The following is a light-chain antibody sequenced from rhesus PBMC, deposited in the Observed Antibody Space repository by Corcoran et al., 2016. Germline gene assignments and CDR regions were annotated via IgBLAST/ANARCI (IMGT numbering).Light chain of an antibody. CDR1: QDISSW. V-gene: IGKV1-19*01. Sequence: DIQMTQSPSSLSASVGDKVTITCHASQDISSWLAWYQQQPGKAPRPLISYASSLQSGVPSRFSGDGSGTDYTLTISSLQPEDFATYYCQQYDNLPRTFGQGTKVEIK. J-gene: IGKJ1*01. CDR3: QQYDNLPRT. CDR2: YAS.